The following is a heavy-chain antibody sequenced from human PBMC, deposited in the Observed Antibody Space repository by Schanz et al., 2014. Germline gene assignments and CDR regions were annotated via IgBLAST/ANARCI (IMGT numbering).Heavy chain of an antibody. Sequence: EVQLLESGGGLVQPGGSLRLSCAASEFSFSSFGMNWVRQAPGKGLEWVSSISSTSSYIFYADSVKGRFTISRDNAKNSLYLQMNSLRAEDTAVYYCVRDKKGFVAVAGRAPFDYWGQGTLVTVSS. CDR2: ISSTSSYI. CDR1: EFSFSSFG. J-gene: IGHJ4*02. D-gene: IGHD6-19*01. CDR3: VRDKKGFVAVAGRAPFDY. V-gene: IGHV3-21*01.